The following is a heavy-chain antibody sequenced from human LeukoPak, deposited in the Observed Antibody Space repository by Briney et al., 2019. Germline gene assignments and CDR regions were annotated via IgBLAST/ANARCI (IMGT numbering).Heavy chain of an antibody. J-gene: IGHJ3*02. Sequence: PGGSLRLSCAASGFTFSSYSMNWVRQAPGKGLEWVSGISNSGGSTPYADSVRGRFTISRDNSKNTLYLQMNSLRAEDTAVYYCARVPRMVRGVISAIGAFDIWGQGTMVTVSS. V-gene: IGHV3-23*01. CDR1: GFTFSSYS. CDR3: ARVPRMVRGVISAIGAFDI. D-gene: IGHD3-10*01. CDR2: ISNSGGST.